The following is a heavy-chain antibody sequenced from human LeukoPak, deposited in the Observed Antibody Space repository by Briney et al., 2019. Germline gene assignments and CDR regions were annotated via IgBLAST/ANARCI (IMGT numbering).Heavy chain of an antibody. J-gene: IGHJ4*02. CDR2: ISSSSSYI. Sequence: GGSLRLPCAASGFTFSSYSMNWVRQAPGKGLEWVSSISSSSSYIYYADSVKGRFTISRDNAKNSLYLQMNSLRDEDTAVYYCARGSGRSFDYWGQGTLVTVSS. CDR1: GFTFSSYS. V-gene: IGHV3-21*01. CDR3: ARGSGRSFDY. D-gene: IGHD1-26*01.